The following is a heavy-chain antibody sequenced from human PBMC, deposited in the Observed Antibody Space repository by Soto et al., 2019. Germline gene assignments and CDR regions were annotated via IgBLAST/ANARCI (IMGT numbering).Heavy chain of an antibody. V-gene: IGHV4-31*03. D-gene: IGHD6-19*01. J-gene: IGHJ4*02. CDR3: ARGPVAVAGLDFDY. CDR2: IYYSGST. CDR1: GCSISSCGYY. Sequence: SETLSLTCTVSGCSISSCGYYWIWIRQHPGKGLEWIGYIYYSGSTYYNPSLKSRVTISVDTSKNQFSLKLSSVTAADTAVYYCARGPVAVAGLDFDYWGQGTLVTVSS.